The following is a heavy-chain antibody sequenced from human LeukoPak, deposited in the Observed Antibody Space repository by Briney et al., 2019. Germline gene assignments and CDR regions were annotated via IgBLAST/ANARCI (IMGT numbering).Heavy chain of an antibody. CDR1: GFTFSGSP. CDR3: TQSNY. V-gene: IGHV3-73*01. Sequence: XGSLILSCAASGFTFSGSPILWVRQASGKGLEWVGRIRSKADNYATAYAASVQGRCTISRDDSKSTAYLQLNSLKTEDTAVYYCTQSNYWGQGALVTVPS. J-gene: IGHJ4*02. CDR2: IRSKADNYAT.